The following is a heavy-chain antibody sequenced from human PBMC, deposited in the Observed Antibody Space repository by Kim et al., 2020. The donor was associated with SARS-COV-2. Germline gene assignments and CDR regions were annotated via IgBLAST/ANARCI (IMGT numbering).Heavy chain of an antibody. V-gene: IGHV1-69*13. CDR1: GGTFSSYA. CDR2: IIPIFGTA. CDR3: ARDIAAAGTNWFDP. J-gene: IGHJ5*02. D-gene: IGHD6-13*01. Sequence: SVKVSCKASGGTFSSYAISWVRQAPGQGLEWMGGIIPIFGTANYAQKFQGRVTITADESTSTAYMELSSLRSEDTAVYYCARDIAAAGTNWFDPWGQGTLVTVSS.